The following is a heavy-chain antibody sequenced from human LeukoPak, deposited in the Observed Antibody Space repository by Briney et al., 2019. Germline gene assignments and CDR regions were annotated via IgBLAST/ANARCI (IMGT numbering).Heavy chain of an antibody. J-gene: IGHJ6*04. CDR2: VYHSGST. CDR3: ARDGIVGVYTSHYMDV. D-gene: IGHD3-16*01. Sequence: SETLSLTCSVSDGSISTSDYYWTWIRQPPGKGLEWIGTVYHSGSTYYNVSLQSRVTISVDTSKSQFSLKLTSMTVADTAVYYCARDGIVGVYTSHYMDVWGRGTTVTVSA. CDR1: DGSISTSDYY. V-gene: IGHV4-39*07.